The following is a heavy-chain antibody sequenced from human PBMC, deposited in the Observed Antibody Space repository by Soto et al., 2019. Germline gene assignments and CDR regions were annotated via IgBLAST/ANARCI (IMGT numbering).Heavy chain of an antibody. Sequence: EVQLLESGGGLVQPGGSLRLSCAASGYNFSTYAMSWVRQAPGKGLEWVSGISAGGGSPFIADSVKGRFIISRDNANDTLYLQMNSLTGEDTAIYYCVKHAEYQLVSWFDPWGQGTLVTVSS. D-gene: IGHD6-6*01. CDR1: GYNFSTYA. CDR2: ISAGGGSP. J-gene: IGHJ5*02. CDR3: VKHAEYQLVSWFDP. V-gene: IGHV3-23*01.